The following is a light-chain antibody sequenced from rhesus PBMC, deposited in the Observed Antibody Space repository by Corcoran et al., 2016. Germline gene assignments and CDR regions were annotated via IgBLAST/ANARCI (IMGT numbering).Light chain of an antibody. Sequence: DIQMTQSPSSLSASVGDTVTITCRASQGISNNLAWYQQKPGKVPKLLIYYASALQSGVPSRFSGSGSGTDFTLTISRLQPEDFATYYCQHGYGTPFTFGPGTKLDIK. V-gene: IGKV1S15*01. CDR3: QHGYGTPFT. J-gene: IGKJ3*01. CDR2: YAS. CDR1: QGISNN.